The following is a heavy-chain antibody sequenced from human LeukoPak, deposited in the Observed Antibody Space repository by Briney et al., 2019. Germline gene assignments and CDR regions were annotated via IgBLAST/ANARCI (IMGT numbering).Heavy chain of an antibody. J-gene: IGHJ6*03. CDR2: IKQDGSEK. V-gene: IGHV3-7*01. Sequence: GGSLRLSCAASGFTFSSYWMSWVRQAPGKGLEWVANIKQDGSEKYYVDSVKGRFTISRDNAKNSLYLQMNSLRAEDTAVYYCARRGEQWLVYYYYYYMDVWGKGTTVTISS. CDR1: GFTFSSYW. D-gene: IGHD6-19*01. CDR3: ARRGEQWLVYYYYYYMDV.